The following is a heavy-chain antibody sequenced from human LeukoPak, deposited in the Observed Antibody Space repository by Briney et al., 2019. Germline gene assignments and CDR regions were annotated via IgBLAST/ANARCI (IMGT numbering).Heavy chain of an antibody. J-gene: IGHJ5*02. CDR3: AKAAQSRSRWFDP. D-gene: IGHD3-16*01. V-gene: IGHV3-7*03. CDR2: IKQDGSEK. CDR1: GFIFKDYW. Sequence: GGSLRLSCAASGFIFKDYWMIWVRQAPGKGLEWVANIKQDGSEKYYVDSVKGRFTISRDNAKNSLYLQMNTLRAEDTAMYYCAKAAQSRSRWFDPWGQGTLVTGSS.